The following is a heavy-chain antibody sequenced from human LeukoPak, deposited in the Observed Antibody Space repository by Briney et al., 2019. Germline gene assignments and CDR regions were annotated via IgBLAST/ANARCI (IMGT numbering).Heavy chain of an antibody. V-gene: IGHV3-9*01. J-gene: IGHJ4*02. CDR3: VKDIGPAVAGSFDF. Sequence: PGGSLRLSCAASGFTFDDYAMHWVRQAPGKGLEWVSGINWDSGFIGYTDSVKGRFTISRDNAKNSLYLQMNSLRIEDTALYYCVKDIGPAVAGSFDFWGQGTLVRVSS. CDR2: INWDSGFI. D-gene: IGHD6-19*01. CDR1: GFTFDDYA.